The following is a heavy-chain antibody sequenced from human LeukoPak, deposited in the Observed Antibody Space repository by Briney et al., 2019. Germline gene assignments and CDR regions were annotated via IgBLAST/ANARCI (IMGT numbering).Heavy chain of an antibody. V-gene: IGHV3-30-3*01. Sequence: PGGSLRLSCAASGFTFSSYAMHWVRQAPGKGLEWVAVISYDGSNKYYADSVKGRFTISRDNSKSTLYLQMNSLRAEDTAVYYCARVYGSGSYYFDYWGQGTLVTVSS. CDR2: ISYDGSNK. J-gene: IGHJ4*02. CDR3: ARVYGSGSYYFDY. D-gene: IGHD3-10*01. CDR1: GFTFSSYA.